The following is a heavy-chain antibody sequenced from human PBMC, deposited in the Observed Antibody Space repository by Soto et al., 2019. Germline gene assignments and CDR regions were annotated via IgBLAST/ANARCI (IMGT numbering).Heavy chain of an antibody. D-gene: IGHD4-17*01. CDR1: GGSISSGGYY. V-gene: IGHV4-61*08. CDR3: ARYYGSLNV. J-gene: IGHJ6*04. CDR2: IYYTGST. Sequence: SETLSLTCTVSGGSISSGGYYWSWIRQHPGKGLEWIGYIYYTGSTSYNPSLKSRVTISVDTSQSQFSLKLSSVTAADSGVYYCARYYGSLNVWGEGTTVTVSS.